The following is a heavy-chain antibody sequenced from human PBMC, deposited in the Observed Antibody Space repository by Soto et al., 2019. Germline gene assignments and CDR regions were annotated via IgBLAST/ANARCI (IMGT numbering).Heavy chain of an antibody. CDR1: GYSFSSFW. J-gene: IGHJ4*02. D-gene: IGHD3-22*01. CDR2: IYPGDSET. V-gene: IGHV5-51*01. CDR3: ARHNYYDSSGSHGDFDY. Sequence: PGESLKISCKGSGYSFSSFWIGWVRQMPGKGLEWLGIIYPGDSETRYSPSFQGQVTISADKSISTTYLQWSSLRASDTAMYYCARHNYYDSSGSHGDFDYWGQGTLVTVSS.